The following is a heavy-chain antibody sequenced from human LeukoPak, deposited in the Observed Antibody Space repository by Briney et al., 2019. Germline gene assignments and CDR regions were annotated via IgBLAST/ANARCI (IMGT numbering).Heavy chain of an antibody. D-gene: IGHD1-26*01. V-gene: IGHV1-46*04. CDR1: GYTFTSHY. J-gene: IGHJ5*02. Sequence: ASVKVSCKASGYTFTSHYMHWVRQAPGQGLEWMGVINPTGSTTTYAKKLQGRVIMTRDTSTNTDYMELSNLRSEDTAVYYCARDNSVGAIAWWFDPWGQGTLVTVSS. CDR3: ARDNSVGAIAWWFDP. CDR2: INPTGSTT.